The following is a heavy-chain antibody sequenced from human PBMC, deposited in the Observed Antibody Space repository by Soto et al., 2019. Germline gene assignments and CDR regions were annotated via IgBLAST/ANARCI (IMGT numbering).Heavy chain of an antibody. J-gene: IGHJ3*02. V-gene: IGHV1-18*01. CDR3: AKDPVREPTVTRAFDI. D-gene: IGHD4-4*01. Sequence: GASVKVSCKASGYTFTSYGISWVRQAPGQGLEWMGWISAYNGNTNYAQKLQGRVTMTTDTSTSTAYMELRSLRSDDTAVYYCAKDPVREPTVTRAFDIGGKGKTVT. CDR1: GYTFTSYG. CDR2: ISAYNGNT.